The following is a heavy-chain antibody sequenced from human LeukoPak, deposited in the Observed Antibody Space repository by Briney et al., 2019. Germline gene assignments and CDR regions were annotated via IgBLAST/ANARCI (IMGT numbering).Heavy chain of an antibody. V-gene: IGHV4-59*01. CDR2: IYYSGST. J-gene: IGHJ6*02. Sequence: SETLSLTCSVSGGSISGYYWSWIRQPPGKGLEWIGYIYYSGSTNYNPPLKSRVTISVDTSKNQFSLKLSSVTAADTAVYYCARDRLLVGATSDYYYGMDVWGQGTTVTVSS. CDR3: ARDRLLVGATSDYYYGMDV. D-gene: IGHD1-26*01. CDR1: GGSISGYY.